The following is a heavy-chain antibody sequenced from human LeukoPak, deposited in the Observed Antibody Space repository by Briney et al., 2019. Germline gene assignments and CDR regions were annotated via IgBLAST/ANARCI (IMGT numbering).Heavy chain of an antibody. CDR1: GGTFSSYG. V-gene: IGHV1-69*13. CDR3: ARGSGTITMVRGVLYGMDV. D-gene: IGHD3-10*01. J-gene: IGHJ6*02. CDR2: IIPIFGTA. Sequence: SVKVFCKASGGTFSSYGISWVRQAPGQGLEWMGGIIPIFGTANYAQKFQGRVTISADESTSTAYMELRSLRSEDTAVYYCARGSGTITMVRGVLYGMDVWGQGTTVTVSS.